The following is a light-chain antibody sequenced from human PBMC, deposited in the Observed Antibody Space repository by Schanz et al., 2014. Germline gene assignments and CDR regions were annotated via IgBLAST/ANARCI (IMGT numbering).Light chain of an antibody. CDR3: ISYTSSSTNWV. CDR1: SGDIGGYNY. J-gene: IGLJ3*02. CDR2: DVS. Sequence: QSALTQPAFVSGSPGQSITIFCTGTSGDIGGYNYVSWYQQHPGKAPKLMIYDVSDRPSGVSDRFSGSKSGNTASLTISGLQAEDEADYYCISYTSSSTNWVFGGGTKLTVL. V-gene: IGLV2-14*01.